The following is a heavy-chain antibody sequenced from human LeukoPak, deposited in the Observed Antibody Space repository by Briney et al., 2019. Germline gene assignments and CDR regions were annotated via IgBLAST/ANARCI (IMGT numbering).Heavy chain of an antibody. J-gene: IGHJ4*02. CDR3: ATSSIAVADFDY. Sequence: PSETLSLTCTVSGGSIRSSYYYWGWIRQPPGKGLGWIGSIYDSGSTYYNPSLKSRVTISVDTSKNQFSLKLSSVTAADTAVYYCATSSIAVADFDYWGQGTLVTVSS. CDR2: IYDSGST. D-gene: IGHD6-19*01. CDR1: GGSIRSSYYY. V-gene: IGHV4-39*01.